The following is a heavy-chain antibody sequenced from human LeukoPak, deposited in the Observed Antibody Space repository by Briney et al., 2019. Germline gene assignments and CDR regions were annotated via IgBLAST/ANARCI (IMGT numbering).Heavy chain of an antibody. CDR3: ASNDFDY. CDR1: GFIFSNYN. CDR2: ITSNSYI. J-gene: IGHJ4*02. D-gene: IGHD2-8*01. V-gene: IGHV3-21*01. Sequence: GGSLRLSCAASGFIFSNYNMNWVRQAPGKGLEWVSSITSNSYIYYADSVKGRFTISRDNAKNSLYLQMNSLRAEDTAVYYCASNDFDYWGQGRLVTVSS.